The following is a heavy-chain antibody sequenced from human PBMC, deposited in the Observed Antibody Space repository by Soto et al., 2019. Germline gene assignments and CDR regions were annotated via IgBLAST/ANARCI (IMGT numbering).Heavy chain of an antibody. V-gene: IGHV4-61*01. CDR3: ARARDGYRMPYYFDY. CDR2: IYYSGST. J-gene: IGHJ4*02. D-gene: IGHD5-12*01. CDR1: GGSVSRGSYY. Sequence: SETLSLTCTVSGGSVSRGSYYWSWIRQPPGKGLEWIGYIYYSGSTNYNPSLKSRVTISVETSKNQFSLKLSSVTATDTAVYYCARARDGYRMPYYFDYWGQGTLVTVSS.